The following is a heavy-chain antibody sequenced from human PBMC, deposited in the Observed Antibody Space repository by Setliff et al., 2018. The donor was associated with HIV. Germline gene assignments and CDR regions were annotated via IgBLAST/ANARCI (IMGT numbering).Heavy chain of an antibody. CDR1: GFTFSSYE. V-gene: IGHV3-48*03. Sequence: PGGSLRLSCAASGFTFSSYEMNWVRQAPGKGLEWVSYISSSGSTIYYADSVKGRFTISRDNAKNSLFLQMNSLRAEDTAVYYCARDLDYYFDYWGQGTLVTGSS. D-gene: IGHD1-1*01. CDR2: ISSSGSTI. J-gene: IGHJ4*02. CDR3: ARDLDYYFDY.